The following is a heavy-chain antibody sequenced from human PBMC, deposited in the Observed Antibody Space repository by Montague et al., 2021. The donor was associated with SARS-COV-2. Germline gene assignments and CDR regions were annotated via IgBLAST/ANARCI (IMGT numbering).Heavy chain of an antibody. CDR1: GFTFGDYA. J-gene: IGHJ4*02. D-gene: IGHD3-9*01. CDR2: INWNGGST. CDR3: ARDTRSEYFDFLTGYYKGVFFDY. V-gene: IGHV3-20*04. Sequence: SLRLSCAASGFTFGDYAMSWVRQAPGKGLGWVSGINWNGGSTGSADSVKGRFTISRDNAKNSLYLQMNSLRAEDTALYYCARDTRSEYFDFLTGYYKGVFFDYWGQGTLVTVSS.